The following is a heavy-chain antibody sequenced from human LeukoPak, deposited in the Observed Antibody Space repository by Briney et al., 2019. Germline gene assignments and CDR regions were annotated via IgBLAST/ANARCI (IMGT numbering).Heavy chain of an antibody. D-gene: IGHD3-10*01. CDR3: ARAVRDRGVILPWFDP. CDR2: IYHSGST. J-gene: IGHJ5*02. Sequence: SETLSLTCTVPGYSISSGYYWGWIRQPPGKGLEWIGSIYHSGSTYYNPSLKSRVTISVDTSKNQFSLKLSSVIAADTAVYYCARAVRDRGVILPWFDPWGQGTLVTVSS. CDR1: GYSISSGYY. V-gene: IGHV4-38-2*02.